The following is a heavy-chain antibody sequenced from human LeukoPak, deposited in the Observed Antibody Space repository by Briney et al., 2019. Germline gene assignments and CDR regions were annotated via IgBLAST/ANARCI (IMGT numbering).Heavy chain of an antibody. J-gene: IGHJ4*02. CDR2: INHSGST. D-gene: IGHD5-12*01. CDR3: ARMEIVVTRFDY. Sequence: SETLSLTCTVSGVSIRSTSYYWGWIRQPPGKGLEWIGEINHSGSTNYNPSLKSRVTISVDTSKNQFSLKLSSVTAADTAVYYCARMEIVVTRFDYWGQGTLVTVSS. CDR1: GVSIRSTSYY. V-gene: IGHV4-39*07.